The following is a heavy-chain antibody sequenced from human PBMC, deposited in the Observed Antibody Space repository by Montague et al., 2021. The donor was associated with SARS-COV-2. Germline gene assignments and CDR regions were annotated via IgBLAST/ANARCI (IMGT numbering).Heavy chain of an antibody. CDR2: VYYTGGT. CDR1: PGSISDHY. D-gene: IGHD1-7*01. J-gene: IGHJ4*02. Sequence: SETLSLTCTVYPGSISDHYWSWIRQSPGKALEWIGEVYYTGGTKYNPSLKSRVTMSVDTPKNQFSLGLGSVTAADTAVYYCARDRNTDCVGNCGDCFGLWGQGALVTVS. V-gene: IGHV4-34*01. CDR3: ARDRNTDCVGNCGDCFGL.